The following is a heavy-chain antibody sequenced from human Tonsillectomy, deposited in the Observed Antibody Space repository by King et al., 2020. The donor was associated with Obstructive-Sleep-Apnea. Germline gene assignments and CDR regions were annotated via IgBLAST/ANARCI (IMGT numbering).Heavy chain of an antibody. CDR1: VFTFSNAW. J-gene: IGHJ3*02. CDR2: IKSKTVGGTT. CDR3: TTDRIVVVAAKAFDI. Sequence: VQLVESGGGLVKPGGSLRLSCAASVFTFSNAWMSWFRQAPGKRLEWVGRIKSKTVGGTTDYVVPVQGRFTISRDDSKNTLYLQMNSLKTEDTAVYYCTTDRIVVVAAKAFDIWGQGTMVTVSS. V-gene: IGHV3-15*01. D-gene: IGHD2-15*01.